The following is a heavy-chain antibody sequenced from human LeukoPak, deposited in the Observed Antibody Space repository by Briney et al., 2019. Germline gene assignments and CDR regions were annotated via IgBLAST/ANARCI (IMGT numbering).Heavy chain of an antibody. V-gene: IGHV1-2*02. CDR1: GYTFTGYY. J-gene: IGHJ4*02. CDR3: ARDELRWHEIDY. Sequence: ASVKVSCKASGYTFTGYYMHWVRQAPGQGLEWMGWINPNSGGTNYAQKFQGRVTMTRDTSISTAYMELSRLRSDDTAVYYCARDELRWHEIDYWGQGTLVTVSS. D-gene: IGHD4-23*01. CDR2: INPNSGGT.